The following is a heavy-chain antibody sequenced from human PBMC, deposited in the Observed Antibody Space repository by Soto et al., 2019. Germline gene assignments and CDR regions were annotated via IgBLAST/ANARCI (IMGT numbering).Heavy chain of an antibody. CDR2: IYYSGST. CDR1: GGSISSYY. J-gene: IGHJ4*02. Sequence: SETLSLTCTVSGGSISSYYWSWIRQPPGKGLEWIGYIYYSGSTNYNPSLKSRVTISVDTSKNQFSLKLSSVTAADTAVYYCARDPGWLDYWGQGTLVTVSS. V-gene: IGHV4-59*01. CDR3: ARDPGWLDY.